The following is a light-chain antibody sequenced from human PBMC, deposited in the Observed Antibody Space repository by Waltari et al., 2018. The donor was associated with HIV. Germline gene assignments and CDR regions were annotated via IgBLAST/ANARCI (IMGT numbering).Light chain of an antibody. CDR2: EVT. Sequence: QSALTQPASVSVSPGQSINISCTGTSSDIGTYDYVSWSQHHPGKAPQLMIYEVTHRPSGISNRFSGSKSGNTASLTISGLQTEDEADYYCSSYTTSSTLVFGGGTKLTVL. J-gene: IGLJ3*02. V-gene: IGLV2-14*01. CDR1: SSDIGTYDY. CDR3: SSYTTSSTLV.